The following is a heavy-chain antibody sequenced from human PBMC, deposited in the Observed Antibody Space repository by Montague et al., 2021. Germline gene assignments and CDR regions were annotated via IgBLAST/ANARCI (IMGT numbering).Heavy chain of an antibody. CDR2: IKWNSGLI. CDR3: ARRDSLDI. J-gene: IGHJ3*02. Sequence: SLPLSFSSSGFNFDNYAMHWVRQVPGKGLEWVSGIKWNSGLIGYADSVKGRFTVSRDNMKNSLYLQMNSLRAEDTAFYYCARRDSLDIWGQGTMVTVSS. V-gene: IGHV3-9*01. CDR1: GFNFDNYA.